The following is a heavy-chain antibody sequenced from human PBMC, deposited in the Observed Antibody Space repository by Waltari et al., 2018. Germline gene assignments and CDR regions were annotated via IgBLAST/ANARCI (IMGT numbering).Heavy chain of an antibody. CDR1: GGTFSSYA. D-gene: IGHD3-10*01. Sequence: QVQLVQSGAEVKKPGSSVKVSCKASGGTFSSYAISWVRQAPGQGLEWMGGIIPIFGTANYAQKFQGRVTITADESTSTAYMELSSLRSEDTAVYYCASTSLWFGSSYYYGMDVWGQGTTVTVSS. CDR2: IIPIFGTA. J-gene: IGHJ6*02. CDR3: ASTSLWFGSSYYYGMDV. V-gene: IGHV1-69*01.